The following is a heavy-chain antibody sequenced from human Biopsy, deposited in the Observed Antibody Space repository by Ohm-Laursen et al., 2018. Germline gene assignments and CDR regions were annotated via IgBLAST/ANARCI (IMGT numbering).Heavy chain of an antibody. CDR3: ARDLFEWSLPS. CDR1: GGSISSYY. D-gene: IGHD3-3*01. CDR2: IYYTGST. V-gene: IGHV4-59*01. J-gene: IGHJ4*02. Sequence: SETLSLTCTVSGGSISSYYWSWIRQPPGKGLEWIGYIYYTGSTDYNPSLQSRVTISVDTSKNHFSLRLRSVTAADTAIYYCARDLFEWSLPSWGQGTLVTVSS.